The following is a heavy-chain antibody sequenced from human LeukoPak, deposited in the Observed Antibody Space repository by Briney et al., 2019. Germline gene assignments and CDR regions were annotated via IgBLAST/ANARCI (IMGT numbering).Heavy chain of an antibody. CDR3: ASGFAYQYFDS. CDR2: FDPEDGET. J-gene: IGHJ4*02. Sequence: ASVTVSFKVSGYNLIALSIHWVRQAPGKGLEWMGGFDPEDGETIYAQKFQGRFTMTEDTSTDTAYMELSSLTSEDTAVYYCASGFAYQYFDSWGQGTLATVSS. CDR1: GYNLIALS. V-gene: IGHV1-24*01. D-gene: IGHD2-2*01.